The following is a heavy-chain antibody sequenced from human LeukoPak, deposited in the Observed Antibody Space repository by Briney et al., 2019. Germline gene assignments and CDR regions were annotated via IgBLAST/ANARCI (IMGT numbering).Heavy chain of an antibody. CDR3: ARATYGELYYFDY. D-gene: IGHD4-17*01. Sequence: GASVKVSCKASGYTINSYGISWVRQAPGQGLEWIGWISPYNCHTNYAHKLQGRVTMTTDTSTTTAYMELRSLRSDDTAVYFCARATYGELYYFDYWGEGTLVTVSS. CDR2: ISPYNCHT. J-gene: IGHJ4*02. V-gene: IGHV1-18*01. CDR1: GYTINSYG.